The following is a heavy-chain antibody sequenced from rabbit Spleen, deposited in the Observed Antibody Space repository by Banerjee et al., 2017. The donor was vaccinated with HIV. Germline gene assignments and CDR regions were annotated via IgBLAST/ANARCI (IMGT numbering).Heavy chain of an antibody. J-gene: IGHJ3*01. V-gene: IGHV1S45*01. CDR1: GVSLNDKDV. CDR3: ARDSYSGGGFAELSL. CDR2: INTATGKA. D-gene: IGHD4-2*01. Sequence: EQLEESGGGLVKPEGSLTLTCKASGVSLNDKDVMCWVRQAPGKGLELIACINTATGKAVYASWAKGRFTISKTSSTTVTLQMTSLTAADTATYFCARDSYSGGGFAELSLWGQGTLVTVS.